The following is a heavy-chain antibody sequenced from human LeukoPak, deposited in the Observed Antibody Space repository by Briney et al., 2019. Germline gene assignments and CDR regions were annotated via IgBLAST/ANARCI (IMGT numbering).Heavy chain of an antibody. J-gene: IGHJ3*02. Sequence: GASVKVSCKASGYTFTSYDINWVRQATGQGLEWMGWMNANSGNTGYAQKFQGRVTITRNTSISTAYMELSRLRSDDTAVYYGARGSISGGYYGSGSYLNDAFDIWGQGTMVTVSS. CDR2: MNANSGNT. CDR1: GYTFTSYD. CDR3: ARGSISGGYYGSGSYLNDAFDI. V-gene: IGHV1-8*03. D-gene: IGHD3-10*01.